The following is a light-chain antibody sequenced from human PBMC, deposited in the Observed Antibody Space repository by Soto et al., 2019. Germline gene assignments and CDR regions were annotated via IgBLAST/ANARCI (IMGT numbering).Light chain of an antibody. J-gene: IGKJ4*01. CDR1: QSVSSY. CDR2: DAS. Sequence: EIVLTQSPATLSLSPGERATLSCRASQSVSSYLAWYQQKPGQAPRLLIYDASNRATGIPARFSGSVSGTGFTLTISSLEPEDFAVYYCQQRGNWPSFGGGTKVEIK. CDR3: QQRGNWPS. V-gene: IGKV3-11*01.